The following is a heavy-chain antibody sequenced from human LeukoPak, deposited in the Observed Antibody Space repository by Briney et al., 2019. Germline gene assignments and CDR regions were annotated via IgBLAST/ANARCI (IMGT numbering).Heavy chain of an antibody. V-gene: IGHV4-34*01. CDR3: ARISGGVYYYYYYGMDV. J-gene: IGHJ6*02. CDR1: GGSFSGYY. CDR2: INHSGST. D-gene: IGHD3-10*01. Sequence: PSETLSLTCAVYGGSFSGYYWSWIRQPPGKGLEWLGEINHSGSTNYNPSLKSRVTISVDTSKNQFSLKLGSVTAADTAVYYCARISGGVYYYYYYGMDVWGQGTTVTVSS.